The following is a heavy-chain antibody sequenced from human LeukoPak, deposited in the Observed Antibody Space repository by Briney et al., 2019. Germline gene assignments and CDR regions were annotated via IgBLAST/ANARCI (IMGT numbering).Heavy chain of an antibody. D-gene: IGHD6-13*01. CDR3: ARAPGMIATTGLDALDI. J-gene: IGHJ3*02. V-gene: IGHV4-39*07. CDR2: IHTRGSA. Sequence: SETLSLTCTVSGGSISSSSYYWGWIRQPPGKGLEWIGRIHTRGSANYNPSLKSRITILVDTSKNQFSLKLNSVTAADTAVYFCARAPGMIATTGLDALDIWGQGTMVTVSS. CDR1: GGSISSSSYY.